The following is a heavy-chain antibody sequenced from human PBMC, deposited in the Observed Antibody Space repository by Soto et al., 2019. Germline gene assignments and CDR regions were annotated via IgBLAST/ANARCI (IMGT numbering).Heavy chain of an antibody. CDR2: ISAYNGNT. Sequence: ASVKVSCKASGYTFTSYGISWVRQAPGQGLEWMGWISAYNGNTNYARKLQGRVTMTTDTSTSTAYMELRSLRSDDTAVYYCAREDIVVVPAANYYYYYGMDVWGQGTTVTVSS. D-gene: IGHD2-2*01. CDR1: GYTFTSYG. J-gene: IGHJ6*02. CDR3: AREDIVVVPAANYYYYYGMDV. V-gene: IGHV1-18*01.